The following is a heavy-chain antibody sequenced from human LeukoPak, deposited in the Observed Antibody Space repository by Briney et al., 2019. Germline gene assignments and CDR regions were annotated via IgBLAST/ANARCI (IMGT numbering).Heavy chain of an antibody. CDR3: ARVGDTAMAHFDY. V-gene: IGHV1-69*06. D-gene: IGHD5-18*01. CDR2: IIPIFGTA. CDR1: GGTFSSYA. Sequence: SVKVSCKASGGTFSSYAISWVRQAPGQGLEWMGGIIPIFGTANYAQKFQGRVTITADKSTSTAYMELSSLRSEDTAVYYCARVGDTAMAHFDYWGQGTLVTVSS. J-gene: IGHJ4*02.